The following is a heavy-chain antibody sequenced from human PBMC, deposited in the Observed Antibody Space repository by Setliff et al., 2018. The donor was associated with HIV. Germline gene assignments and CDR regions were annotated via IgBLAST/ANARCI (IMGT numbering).Heavy chain of an antibody. CDR1: GYTFTSYS. J-gene: IGHJ4*02. D-gene: IGHD3-22*01. V-gene: IGHV1-3*03. CDR2: LRTGTGDT. Sequence: GASVKVSCKASGYTFTSYSMHWVRQAPGQRLEWMGWLRTGTGDTKYSQEFQDRVTITRDTSASTAYMELSSLRSEDTAVYYCARAAYGYDSSGYFFDYWGQRTLVTVSS. CDR3: ARAAYGYDSSGYFFDY.